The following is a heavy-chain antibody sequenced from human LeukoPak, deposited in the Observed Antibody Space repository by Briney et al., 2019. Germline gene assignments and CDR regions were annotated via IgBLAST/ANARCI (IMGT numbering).Heavy chain of an antibody. D-gene: IGHD3-10*01. Sequence: PGGSLRLSCAASGFTFSSYWMHWVRQAPGKGLVWVSRINTDGSSTSYADSVKGRFTISRDNAKNTLYLQMNSLRAEDTAFYFCAKDGPLLWFGPTDAWGQGILVTVSS. J-gene: IGHJ5*02. V-gene: IGHV3-74*01. CDR3: AKDGPLLWFGPTDA. CDR2: INTDGSST. CDR1: GFTFSSYW.